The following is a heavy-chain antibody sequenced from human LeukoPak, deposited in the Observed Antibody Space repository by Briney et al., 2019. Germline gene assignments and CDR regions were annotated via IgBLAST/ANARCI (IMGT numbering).Heavy chain of an antibody. D-gene: IGHD2-15*01. Sequence: SVKVSCKASGGTFSSYAISWVRQAPGQGLEWMGGIIPIFGTANYAQKFQGRVTITADESTSTAYMELSSLRSEDTAVYYCARKDYCSGGSCYSRGWFDPWGQGTLVTVSS. CDR2: IIPIFGTA. J-gene: IGHJ5*02. CDR1: GGTFSSYA. V-gene: IGHV1-69*13. CDR3: ARKDYCSGGSCYSRGWFDP.